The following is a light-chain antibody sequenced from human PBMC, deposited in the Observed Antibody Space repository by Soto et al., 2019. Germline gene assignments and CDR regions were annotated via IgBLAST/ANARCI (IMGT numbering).Light chain of an antibody. CDR2: GNS. Sequence: QSVLTQPPSVSGAPGQRVTISCTGSSSNIGAGYDVHWYQQFPRTAPKLLIYGNSNRPSGVPDRFSGSKSGTSASLAITGLQAEDEADYYCQSYDSRLSGEGVVFGGGTKLTVL. CDR1: SSNIGAGYD. J-gene: IGLJ2*01. CDR3: QSYDSRLSGEGVV. V-gene: IGLV1-40*01.